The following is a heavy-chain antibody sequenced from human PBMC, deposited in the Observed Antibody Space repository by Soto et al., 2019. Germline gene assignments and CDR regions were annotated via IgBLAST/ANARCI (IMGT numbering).Heavy chain of an antibody. J-gene: IGHJ4*02. CDR2: IYYSGST. D-gene: IGHD4-17*01. V-gene: IGHV4-39*01. CDR3: ARHVGDYFRPFDY. Sequence: QLQLQESGPGLVKPSETLSLTCTVSGGSISSSSYYWGWIRQPPGKGLEWVGSIYYSGSTYYNPSLKSRVTISVDTSKNQFSLKLSSVTAADTAVYYCARHVGDYFRPFDYWGQGTLVTVSS. CDR1: GGSISSSSYY.